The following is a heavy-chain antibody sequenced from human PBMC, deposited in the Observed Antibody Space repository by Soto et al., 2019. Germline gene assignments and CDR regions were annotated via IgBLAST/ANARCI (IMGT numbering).Heavy chain of an antibody. CDR2: IIPIFGTA. D-gene: IGHD6-13*01. CDR1: GGTFSSYA. V-gene: IGHV1-69*01. Sequence: QVQLVQSGAEVKKPGSSVKVSCKASGGTFSSYAISWVRQAPGQGLEWMGGIIPIFGTANYAQKFQGRVTITADESTSTAYMELSSLRSEDTAVYYCARDHSIAEAGYFDYWGQGTLVTVSS. J-gene: IGHJ4*02. CDR3: ARDHSIAEAGYFDY.